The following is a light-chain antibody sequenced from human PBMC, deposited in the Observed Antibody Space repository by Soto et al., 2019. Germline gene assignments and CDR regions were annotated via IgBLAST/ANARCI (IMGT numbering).Light chain of an antibody. CDR3: QQYNKWPLT. CDR1: QSVSSN. Sequence: EIVMTQSPATLSVSPGERATLSCRASQSVSSNLAWYQQKPGQAPRLLIYHASTRATGIPARFSGSGSGTEITLTTSSLQSEGFAVYYCQQYNKWPLTFGAGTKVDIK. V-gene: IGKV3D-15*01. CDR2: HAS. J-gene: IGKJ4*01.